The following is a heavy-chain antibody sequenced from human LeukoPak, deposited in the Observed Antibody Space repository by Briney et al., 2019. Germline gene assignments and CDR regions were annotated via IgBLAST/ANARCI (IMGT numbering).Heavy chain of an antibody. CDR2: FSGNGGST. CDR3: AKGPMVRGVIPGTDY. D-gene: IGHD3-10*01. V-gene: IGHV3-23*01. Sequence: PGGSVRLSCAASGFTFSSYAMSWVRPAPGKGVEWVSVFSGNGGSTYYADSVKGRFTISRDNSKNTLYLQVNSLRAKDTAVYYCAKGPMVRGVIPGTDYWGQGTLVTVSS. J-gene: IGHJ4*02. CDR1: GFTFSSYA.